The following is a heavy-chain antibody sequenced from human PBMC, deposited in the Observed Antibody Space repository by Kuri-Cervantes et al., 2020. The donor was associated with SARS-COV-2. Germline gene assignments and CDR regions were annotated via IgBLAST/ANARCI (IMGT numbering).Heavy chain of an antibody. Sequence: LSLTCTVSGGSISSSSYYWGWIRQPPGKGLEWVSYISSSGSTIYYADSVKGRFTISRDNAKNSLYLQMNSLRAEDTAVYYCAKDKSVNFAKNYFDYWGQGTLVTVSS. D-gene: IGHD3-9*01. CDR3: AKDKSVNFAKNYFDY. CDR2: ISSSGSTI. V-gene: IGHV3-11*04. J-gene: IGHJ4*02. CDR1: GGSISSSSYY.